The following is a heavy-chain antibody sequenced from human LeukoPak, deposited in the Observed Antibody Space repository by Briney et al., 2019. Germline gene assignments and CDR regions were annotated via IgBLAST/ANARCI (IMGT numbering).Heavy chain of an antibody. CDR1: GFTFSNYD. V-gene: IGHV3-23*01. D-gene: IGHD1-26*01. J-gene: IGHJ5*02. Sequence: PGGSLRLSCAASGFTFSNYDMSWVRQAPGKGLEWVSRISRSGGTTYYADSVKGRFTISRDNSKNTLLLQMDSLRAEDTAVYYCVSLPHSEQRHRSGQGTLVTVSS. CDR2: ISRSGGTT. CDR3: VSLPHSEQRHR.